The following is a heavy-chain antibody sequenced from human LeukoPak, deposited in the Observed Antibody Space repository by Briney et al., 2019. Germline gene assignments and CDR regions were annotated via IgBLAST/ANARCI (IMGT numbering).Heavy chain of an antibody. CDR1: GGTFSSYA. CDR3: ARDDGSWIQLFGY. V-gene: IGHV1-69*05. D-gene: IGHD5-18*01. J-gene: IGHJ4*02. Sequence: ASVKVSCKASGGTFSSYAISWVRQAPGQGLEWMGGIIPIFGTANYAQKFQGRVTMTTDTSTSTAYMELRSLRSDDTAVYYCARDDGSWIQLFGYWGQGTLVTVSS. CDR2: IIPIFGTA.